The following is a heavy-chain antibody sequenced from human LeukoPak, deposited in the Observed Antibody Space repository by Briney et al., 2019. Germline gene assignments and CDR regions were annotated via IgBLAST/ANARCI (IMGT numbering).Heavy chain of an antibody. V-gene: IGHV5-10-1*01. CDR1: GYSFTNYW. Sequence: GESLRISCKGSGYSFTNYWITWVRQMPGKGLEWMGKIDPTDSSTTYTPSFQGHVSISTDKSISTAYLQWSSLKASDTAMYYCAREGRSSSPMDYWGQGTLVTVSS. CDR2: IDPTDSST. D-gene: IGHD6-6*01. J-gene: IGHJ4*02. CDR3: AREGRSSSPMDY.